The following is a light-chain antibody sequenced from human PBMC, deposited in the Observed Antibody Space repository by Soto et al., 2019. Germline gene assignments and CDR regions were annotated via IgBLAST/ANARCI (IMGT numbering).Light chain of an antibody. V-gene: IGLV2-11*01. CDR1: SSDVGSYNY. CDR3: CSNAGSYTWV. Sequence: QSALTQPPSAVGSPGQSVTISCTGTSSDVGSYNYVSWYQQHPGKAPKLMIYDVSRRPSGVPDRFSGSKSGNTASLTISGLQAEDEADYYCCSNAGSYTWVFGGGTKLTVL. J-gene: IGLJ3*02. CDR2: DVS.